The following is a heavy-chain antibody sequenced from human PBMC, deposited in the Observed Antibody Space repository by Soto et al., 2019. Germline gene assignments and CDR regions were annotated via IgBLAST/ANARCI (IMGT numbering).Heavy chain of an antibody. D-gene: IGHD3-10*01. CDR2: ISSSGSTI. CDR1: GFTFSSYE. CDR3: ACSKETLLWFGESSFDP. Sequence: GSLRLSCAASGFTFSSYEMNWVRQAPGKGLEWVSYISSSGSTIYYADSVKGRFTISRDNAKNSLYLQMNSLRAEDTAVYYCACSKETLLWFGESSFDPWGQGTLVTVSS. J-gene: IGHJ5*02. V-gene: IGHV3-48*03.